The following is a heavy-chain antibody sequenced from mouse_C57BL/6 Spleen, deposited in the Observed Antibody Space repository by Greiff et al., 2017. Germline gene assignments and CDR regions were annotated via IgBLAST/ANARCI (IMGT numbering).Heavy chain of an antibody. Sequence: EVQGVESGGGLVQPGGSLSLSCAASGFTFTDYYMSWVRQPPGKALEWLGFIRNKANGYTTEYSASVKGRFTISRENSQSILYLQMNALRAEDSATYYCARYKYYGSSYGGYFDYWGQGTTLTVSS. J-gene: IGHJ2*01. D-gene: IGHD1-1*01. CDR3: ARYKYYGSSYGGYFDY. CDR2: IRNKANGYTT. CDR1: GFTFTDYY. V-gene: IGHV7-3*01.